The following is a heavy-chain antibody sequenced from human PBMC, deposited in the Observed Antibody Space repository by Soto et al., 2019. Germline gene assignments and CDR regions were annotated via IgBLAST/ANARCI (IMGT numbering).Heavy chain of an antibody. Sequence: EVQLVESGGGLVQPGGSLRLSCAASGFTLSNYAVNWVRQAPGKGLEWVSYISSDSRYIYHGDSGKGRFTISRDNASNSVYLQMNSLRDEDTAVYYCARIKLVDFFFINVDVYDMDVWGQGTPVTVSS. CDR1: GFTLSNYA. J-gene: IGHJ6*02. CDR3: ARIKLVDFFFINVDVYDMDV. D-gene: IGHD2-15*01. V-gene: IGHV3-21*01. CDR2: ISSDSRYI.